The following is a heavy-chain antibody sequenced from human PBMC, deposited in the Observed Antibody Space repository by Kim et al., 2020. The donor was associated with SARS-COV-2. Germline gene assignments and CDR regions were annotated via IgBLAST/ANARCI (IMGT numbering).Heavy chain of an antibody. D-gene: IGHD3-10*01. Sequence: GGSLRLSCAASGFTFSSYGMHWVRQAPGKGLEWVAVISYDGSNKYYADSVKGRFTISRDNSKNTLYLQMNSLRAGDTAVYYCAKDVVIGELLYYYYYGMDVWGQGTAVTVSS. J-gene: IGHJ6*02. V-gene: IGHV3-30*18. CDR1: GFTFSSYG. CDR3: AKDVVIGELLYYYYYGMDV. CDR2: ISYDGSNK.